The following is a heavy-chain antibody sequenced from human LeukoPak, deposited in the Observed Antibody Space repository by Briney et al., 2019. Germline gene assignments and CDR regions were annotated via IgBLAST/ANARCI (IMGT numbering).Heavy chain of an antibody. CDR3: AGSVVPAAIRAFDI. J-gene: IGHJ3*02. CDR1: GFTFSDSY. V-gene: IGHV3-11*03. CDR2: IRGSSSYT. Sequence: GGSLRLACAASGFTFSDSYMSWIRQAPGKGLEWASYIRGSSSYTNYADSVKGRFTISRDNSKNTLYLQMNSLRAEDTAVYYCAGSVVPAAIRAFDIWGQGTMVTVSS. D-gene: IGHD2-2*01.